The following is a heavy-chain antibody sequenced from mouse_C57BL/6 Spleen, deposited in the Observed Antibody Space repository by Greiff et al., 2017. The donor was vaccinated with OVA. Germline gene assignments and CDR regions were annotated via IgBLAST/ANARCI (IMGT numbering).Heavy chain of an antibody. D-gene: IGHD2-3*01. Sequence: EVQLVESEGGLVQPGSSMKLSCTASGFTFSDYYMAWVRQVPEKGLEWVANINYDGSSTYYLDSLKSRFIISRDNAKNILYLQMSSLKSEDTATYYCARGDLYDGYYYAMDYWGQGTSVTVSS. CDR1: GFTFSDYY. V-gene: IGHV5-16*01. J-gene: IGHJ4*01. CDR2: INYDGSST. CDR3: ARGDLYDGYYYAMDY.